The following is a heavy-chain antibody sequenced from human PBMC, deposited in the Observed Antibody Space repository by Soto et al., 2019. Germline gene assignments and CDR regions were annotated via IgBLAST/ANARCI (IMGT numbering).Heavy chain of an antibody. CDR1: GYTFSNYG. Sequence: QVQLVQSGGEVKRPGASVQVSCKTSGYTFSNYGITWVRQAPGPPLEWLGWISLYSDGTNYAQKFQGGVFMTTDTSTTTADMELRSLRSYDTAVYYCARVVPGAEAWFGPWGQGTLVTVSS. CDR2: ISLYSDGT. J-gene: IGHJ5*02. CDR3: ARVVPGAEAWFGP. D-gene: IGHD2-2*01. V-gene: IGHV1-18*01.